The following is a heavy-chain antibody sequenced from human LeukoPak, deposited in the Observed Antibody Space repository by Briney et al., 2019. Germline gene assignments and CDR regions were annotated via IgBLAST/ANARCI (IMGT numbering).Heavy chain of an antibody. CDR2: ISVYNGNT. J-gene: IGHJ6*03. CDR1: GYSLTSYG. D-gene: IGHD2-15*01. CDR3: ARGVVAATFYYYMDV. Sequence: ASVKVSCKASGYSLTSYGISWVRQAPGQGLEWMGWISVYNGNTNYAQKLQGRVTMTRDTSISTAYMELSRLRSDDTAVYYCARGVVAATFYYYMDVWGKGTTVTVSS. V-gene: IGHV1-18*01.